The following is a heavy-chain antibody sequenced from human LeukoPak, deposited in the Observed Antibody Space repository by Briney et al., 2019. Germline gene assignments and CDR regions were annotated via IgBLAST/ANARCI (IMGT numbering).Heavy chain of an antibody. CDR1: GFTFSSYA. V-gene: IGHV3-23*01. Sequence: GGSLRPSRAASGFTFSSYAMSWVRQAPGKGLEWVSAISGSGGSTYYADSVKGRFTISRDNSKNTLYLQMNSLRAEDTAVYYCAKEVAVAGTPLDYWGQGTLVTVSS. CDR3: AKEVAVAGTPLDY. J-gene: IGHJ4*02. CDR2: ISGSGGST. D-gene: IGHD6-19*01.